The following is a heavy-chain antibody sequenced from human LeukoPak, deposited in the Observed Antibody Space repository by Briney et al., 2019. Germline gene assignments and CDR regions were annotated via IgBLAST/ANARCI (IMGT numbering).Heavy chain of an antibody. CDR2: ISGSGSNT. D-gene: IGHD3-16*01. V-gene: IGHV3-23*01. CDR1: GFTFANYA. CDR3: AKERGISYTYEFDY. Sequence: GGSLRLSCAASGFTFANYAMTWVRQAPGKGLDWVSLISGSGSNTYYTDSVQGRFTISRDNSRNTLYLQMSSLRAEDTAIYYCAKERGISYTYEFDYWGQGTLVTVSS. J-gene: IGHJ4*02.